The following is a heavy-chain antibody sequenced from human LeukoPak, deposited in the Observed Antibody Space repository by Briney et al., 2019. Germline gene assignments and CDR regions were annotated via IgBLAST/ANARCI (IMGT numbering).Heavy chain of an antibody. CDR2: ISYDGSNK. CDR3: ATSRSEGFN. D-gene: IGHD2-15*01. Sequence: GGSLRLSCAASGFTFSSYAMHWVRQAPGKGLEWVAVISYDGSNKYYADSVKGRFTISRDNSKNTLCLQMNSLRAEDTAVYYCATSRSEGFNWGQGTLVTVSS. J-gene: IGHJ4*02. V-gene: IGHV3-30-3*01. CDR1: GFTFSSYA.